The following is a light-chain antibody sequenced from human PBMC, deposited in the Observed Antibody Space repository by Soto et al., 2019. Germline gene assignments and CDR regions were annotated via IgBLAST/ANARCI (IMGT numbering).Light chain of an antibody. CDR1: QNLSSN. CDR2: GAS. V-gene: IGKV3-15*01. CDR3: QQYNNWPPWT. J-gene: IGKJ1*01. Sequence: MVHTQFPPTPCGVAVSRTTPSLRSSQNLSSNLAWYQQKPGQVPRLFIYGASIRATGVPARFSGSGSGTEFTLTISSLQSEDFAVYYCQQYNNWPPWTFGQGTKVDNK.